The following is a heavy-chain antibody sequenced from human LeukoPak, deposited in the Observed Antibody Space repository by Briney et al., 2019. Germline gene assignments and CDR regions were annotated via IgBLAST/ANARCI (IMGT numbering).Heavy chain of an antibody. D-gene: IGHD3-22*01. J-gene: IGHJ4*02. CDR2: IRYDGSNK. V-gene: IGHV3-30*02. Sequence: GGSLRLSCAASGFTFSSYGMHWVRQAPGKGLEGVAFIRYDGSNKYYADSVKGRFTISRDNSKNTLYLQMNSLRAEDTAVYYCAKDQGYYYDSSGLEWGQGTLVTVSS. CDR1: GFTFSSYG. CDR3: AKDQGYYYDSSGLE.